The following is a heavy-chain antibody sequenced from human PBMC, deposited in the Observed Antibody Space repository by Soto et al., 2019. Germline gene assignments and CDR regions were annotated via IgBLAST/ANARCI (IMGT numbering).Heavy chain of an antibody. CDR2: ISHTGSP. D-gene: IGHD2-21*01. CDR1: GGSISNSDYF. Sequence: SETLSLTCTVSGGSISNSDYFWAWMRQPPGKGLEWVGTISHTGSPRYNPSLKSRVTISVDTSKNQFSLRLPSVTAADTAVFYCASQLESTAYFDYWGRGTLVTVSS. V-gene: IGHV4-39*01. J-gene: IGHJ4*02. CDR3: ASQLESTAYFDY.